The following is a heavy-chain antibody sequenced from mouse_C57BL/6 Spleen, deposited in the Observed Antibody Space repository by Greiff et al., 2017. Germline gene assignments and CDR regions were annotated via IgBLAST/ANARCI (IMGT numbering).Heavy chain of an antibody. Sequence: EVKVVESGGGLVKPGGSLKLSCAASGFTFSDYGMHWVRQAPEKGLEWVAYISSGSSTIYYADTVTGRFTISRDNAKNTLFLQMTSLRSEDTAMYYCARQGLPFYSDYDDYAMDYWGQGTSVTVSS. CDR1: GFTFSDYG. CDR2: ISSGSSTI. J-gene: IGHJ4*01. D-gene: IGHD2-4*01. V-gene: IGHV5-17*01. CDR3: ARQGLPFYSDYDDYAMDY.